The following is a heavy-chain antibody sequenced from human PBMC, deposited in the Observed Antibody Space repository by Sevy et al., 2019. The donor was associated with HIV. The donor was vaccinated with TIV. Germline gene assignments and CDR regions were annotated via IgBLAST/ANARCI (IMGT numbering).Heavy chain of an antibody. CDR3: AREGPRIAQFDS. J-gene: IGHJ4*02. CDR1: GGSISSEDYY. CDR2: IYYSGST. D-gene: IGHD6-13*01. Sequence: SETLSLTCTVSGGSISSEDYYWGWIRQPPGKGLDGIGSIYYSGSTYYNPSLKSRVTISVDTSKNQFSLKLRSVTAADTAMYYCAREGPRIAQFDSWGQGTLVTVSS. V-gene: IGHV4-39*02.